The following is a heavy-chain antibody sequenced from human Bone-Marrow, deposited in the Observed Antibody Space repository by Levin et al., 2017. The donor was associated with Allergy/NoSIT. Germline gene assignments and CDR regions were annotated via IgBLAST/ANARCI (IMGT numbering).Heavy chain of an antibody. CDR2: IYYSGST. D-gene: IGHD2-8*01. CDR3: ARFRGYCTNGVCYDDAFDI. J-gene: IGHJ3*02. V-gene: IGHV4-59*01. CDR1: GGSISSYY. Sequence: SETLSLTCTVSGGSISSYYWSWIRQPPGKGLEWIGYIYYSGSTNYNPSLKSRVTISVDTSKNQFSLKLSSVTAADTAVYYCARFRGYCTNGVCYDDAFDIWGQGTMVTVSS.